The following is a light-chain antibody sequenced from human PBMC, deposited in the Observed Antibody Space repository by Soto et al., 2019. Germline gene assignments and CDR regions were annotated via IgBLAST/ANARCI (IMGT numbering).Light chain of an antibody. Sequence: DIQMTQSPSTLSASLGDRVTITFRASQSISSWLAWYQQKPGKAPKLLIYEASSLESGVPSRFSGSGSGTEFTLTISSLQPEDFATFHCQQSYTTPRTFGQGTKVDIK. V-gene: IGKV1-5*03. CDR3: QQSYTTPRT. CDR1: QSISSW. CDR2: EAS. J-gene: IGKJ1*01.